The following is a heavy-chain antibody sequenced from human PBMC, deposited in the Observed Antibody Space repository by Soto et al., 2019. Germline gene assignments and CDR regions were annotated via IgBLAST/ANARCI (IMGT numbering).Heavy chain of an antibody. CDR2: IWYDGSNK. D-gene: IGHD3-10*01. V-gene: IGHV3-33*01. J-gene: IGHJ5*02. CDR1: GFTFSSYG. CDR3: ARERAWYYGSGSYFGGNWFDP. Sequence: PGGSLRLSCAASGFTFSSYGMHWVRQAPGKGLEWVAVIWYDGSNKYYADSVKGRFTISRDNSKNTLYLQMNSLRAEDTAVYYCARERAWYYGSGSYFGGNWFDPWGQGTLVTVSS.